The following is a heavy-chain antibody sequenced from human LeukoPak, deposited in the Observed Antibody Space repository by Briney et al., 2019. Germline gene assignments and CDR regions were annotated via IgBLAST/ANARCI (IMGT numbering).Heavy chain of an antibody. D-gene: IGHD4-11*01. CDR3: ARHGLQYNCFDP. CDR2: IYVSGTT. CDR1: GGSISSYY. Sequence: KSSETLSLTCTVSGGSISSYYWSWIRQPPGKELEWIGYIYVSGTTNYNPSLTSRVTLLVDTSKNQFSLYLRSVTAADTAVYYCARHGLQYNCFDPWGQGTLVTVSP. V-gene: IGHV4-59*08. J-gene: IGHJ5*02.